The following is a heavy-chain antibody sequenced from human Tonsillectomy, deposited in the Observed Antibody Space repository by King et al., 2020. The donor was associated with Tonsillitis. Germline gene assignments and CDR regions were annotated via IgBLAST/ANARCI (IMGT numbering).Heavy chain of an antibody. J-gene: IGHJ4*02. CDR2: INPNSGDT. CDR1: GYTFTGDY. CDR3: ARDSELWFGENDY. Sequence: VQLVESGAEVKKPGASVKVSCKASGYTFTGDYMHWVRQAPGQWLEWLGWINPNSGDTNYAQKFQGRVTMTRDTSISTAYMELSRLRSDDTAVYYCARDSELWFGENDYWGQGTLVTVSS. D-gene: IGHD3-10*01. V-gene: IGHV1-2*02.